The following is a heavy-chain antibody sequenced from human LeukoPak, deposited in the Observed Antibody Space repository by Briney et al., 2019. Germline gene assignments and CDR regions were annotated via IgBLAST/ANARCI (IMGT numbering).Heavy chain of an antibody. Sequence: GASVKVPCKASGYTFTGYYMHWVRQAPGQGLEWMGWINPNSGGTNYAQKFQGRVTMTRDTSISTAYMELSRLRSDDTAVYYCARGPSGDIVVVPAASVHYYYYMDVWGKGTTVTVSS. V-gene: IGHV1-2*02. D-gene: IGHD2-2*01. CDR3: ARGPSGDIVVVPAASVHYYYYMDV. J-gene: IGHJ6*03. CDR1: GYTFTGYY. CDR2: INPNSGGT.